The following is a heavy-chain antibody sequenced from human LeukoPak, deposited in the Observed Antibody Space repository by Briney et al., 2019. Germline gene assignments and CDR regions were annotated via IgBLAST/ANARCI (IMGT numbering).Heavy chain of an antibody. Sequence: PSETLSLTCTVSGGSISSSSYYWGWIRQPPGKGLEWIGSIYYSGSTYYNPSLKSRVTISVDTSKNQFSLKLSSVTAADTAVYYCATILTGQKYCSSTSCYGDFDYWGQGTLVTVSS. J-gene: IGHJ4*02. CDR2: IYYSGST. V-gene: IGHV4-39*07. CDR3: ATILTGQKYCSSTSCYGDFDY. D-gene: IGHD2-2*01. CDR1: GGSISSSSYY.